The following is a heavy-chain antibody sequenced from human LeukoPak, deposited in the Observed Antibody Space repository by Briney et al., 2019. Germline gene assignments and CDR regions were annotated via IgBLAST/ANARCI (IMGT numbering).Heavy chain of an antibody. J-gene: IGHJ4*02. CDR1: GGSVSSYY. CDR2: IYYSGST. D-gene: IGHD2-8*01. Sequence: SETLSLTCTVSGGSVSSYYWSWIRQPPGKGLEWIGYIYYSGSTNYNPSLKSRVTISVATSKNQFSVKLSSVTAADTGVYYCARVRGVIDYWGQGTLLTVSS. V-gene: IGHV4-59*02. CDR3: ARVRGVIDY.